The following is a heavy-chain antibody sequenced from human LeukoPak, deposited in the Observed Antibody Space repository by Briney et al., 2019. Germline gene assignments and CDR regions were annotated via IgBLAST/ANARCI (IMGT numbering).Heavy chain of an antibody. J-gene: IGHJ6*02. D-gene: IGHD4-4*01. CDR2: INPNNGVT. CDR3: ARAFYSLSTHDYYKGMDV. V-gene: IGHV1-2*02. Sequence: ASVKVSCKASGYTFTGYYIYWVRQAPGQGLQWMGWINPNNGVTNYAQNFQGRVTMTRDTSISTAYMGLSRLRSDDTAVYYCARAFYSLSTHDYYKGMDVWGQGTTVTVSS. CDR1: GYTFTGYY.